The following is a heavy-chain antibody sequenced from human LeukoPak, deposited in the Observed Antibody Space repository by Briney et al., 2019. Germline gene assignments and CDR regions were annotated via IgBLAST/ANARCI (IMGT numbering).Heavy chain of an antibody. CDR3: ARGFSAGSVSRGSYAFFI. CDR2: INYGGST. V-gene: IGHV4-34*01. D-gene: IGHD5/OR15-5a*01. Sequence: SETLSLPGAFAGGTFSAYYWDGSRQSPGKGLEWIGEINYGGSTQYNPSLKSQVTISVDTSKNQFSLNLSSVTAADTAVYYCARGFSAGSVSRGSYAFFIWGQGTMVTVSS. J-gene: IGHJ3*02. CDR1: GGTFSAYY.